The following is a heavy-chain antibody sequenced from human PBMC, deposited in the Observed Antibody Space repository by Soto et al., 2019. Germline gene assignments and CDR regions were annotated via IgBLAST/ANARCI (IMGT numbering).Heavy chain of an antibody. CDR3: AKDYYDSSGYHNIFDY. CDR2: ISYDGSNK. J-gene: IGHJ4*02. D-gene: IGHD3-22*01. CDR1: GFTFSSYG. V-gene: IGHV3-30*18. Sequence: LRLSCAASGFTFSSYGMHWVRQAPGKGLEWVAVISYDGSNKYYADSVKGRFTISRDNSKNTLYLQMNSLRAEDTAVYYCAKDYYDSSGYHNIFDYWGQGTLVTVSS.